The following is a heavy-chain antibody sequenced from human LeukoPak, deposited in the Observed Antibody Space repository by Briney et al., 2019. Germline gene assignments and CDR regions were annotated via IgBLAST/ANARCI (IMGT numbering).Heavy chain of an antibody. J-gene: IGHJ6*02. CDR1: GFTFSNYG. Sequence: GRSLRLSCAVSGFTFSNYGMHWVRQAPGKGLEWVAVISYDGSTKYYADSVKGRFTISRDNSKNTLYLQMNSLRAEDTAVYYCAKDVRTVTTIYYYGMHVWGQGTTVTVSS. D-gene: IGHD4-17*01. CDR3: AKDVRTVTTIYYYGMHV. CDR2: ISYDGSTK. V-gene: IGHV3-30*18.